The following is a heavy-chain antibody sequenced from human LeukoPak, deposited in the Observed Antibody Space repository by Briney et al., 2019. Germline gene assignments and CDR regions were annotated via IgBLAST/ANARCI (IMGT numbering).Heavy chain of an antibody. CDR1: GFTFSSYA. CDR2: ASGSGGST. J-gene: IGHJ6*02. V-gene: IGHV3-23*01. D-gene: IGHD3-10*01. CDR3: ARSSITMVRGVIYYYGMDV. Sequence: GGSLRLSCAASGFTFSSYAMSWVRQAPGKGLEWVSSASGSGGSTYYADSVKGRFTISRDNSKNTLYLQMNSLRAEDTAVYYCARSSITMVRGVIYYYGMDVWGQGTTVTVSS.